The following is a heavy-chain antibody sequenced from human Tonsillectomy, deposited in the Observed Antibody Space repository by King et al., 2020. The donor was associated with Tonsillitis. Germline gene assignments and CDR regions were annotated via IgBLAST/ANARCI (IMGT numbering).Heavy chain of an antibody. J-gene: IGHJ6*02. Sequence: VQLVESGGGVVQPGRSLRLSCAASGFTFSSYDMHWVRQAPGKGLEWVAVISYDGSNKYYADSVKGRFTISRDNSKNTLYLQMNSLRAEDTAVYYWAREKSGYDLVGATWYYYGMDVWGQGTTVTVSS. D-gene: IGHD5-12*01. CDR1: GFTFSSYD. V-gene: IGHV3-30-3*01. CDR2: ISYDGSNK. CDR3: AREKSGYDLVGATWYYYGMDV.